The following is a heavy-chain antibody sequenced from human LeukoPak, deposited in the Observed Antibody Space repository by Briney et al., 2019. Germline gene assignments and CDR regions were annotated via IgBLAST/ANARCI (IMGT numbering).Heavy chain of an antibody. CDR3: ASEAYYYDSSGYYKY. CDR1: GGSITSNSYY. Sequence: SETLSLTCTVSGGSITSNSYYWGWIRQPPGNGLEWIGSIYYSGGTYYNPSLKSRVTISVDTSKNQFSLKLSSVTAADTAVYYCASEAYYYDSSGYYKYWGQGTLVTVSS. J-gene: IGHJ4*02. V-gene: IGHV4-39*07. D-gene: IGHD3-22*01. CDR2: IYYSGGT.